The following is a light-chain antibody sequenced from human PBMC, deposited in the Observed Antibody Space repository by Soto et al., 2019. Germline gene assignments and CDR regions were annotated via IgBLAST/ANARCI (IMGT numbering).Light chain of an antibody. CDR2: SNN. CDR1: SSNIGSNT. V-gene: IGLV1-44*01. J-gene: IGLJ3*02. CDR3: AAWDDSLNGWV. Sequence: QSVLTQPPSASGTPGQRVTISCSGSSSNIGSNTVNWYQQLPGTAPKLLIYSNNQRPSGVPDRLSGSKSGTSDSLSISGLKSEDEADYYCAAWDDSLNGWVFGGGTKLTVL.